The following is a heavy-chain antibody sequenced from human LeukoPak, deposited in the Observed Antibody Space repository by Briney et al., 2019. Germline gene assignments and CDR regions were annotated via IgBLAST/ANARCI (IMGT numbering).Heavy chain of an antibody. J-gene: IGHJ6*03. Sequence: PSETLSLTCTVSGGSFSSYFWSWIRQPPGKGLEWIGYIYYSGSTDYNSSLKSRVTISEDTSKKQFSLKVSSVTAADTAVYYCARGGYYYMDVWGKGTTVTISS. CDR3: ARGGYYYMDV. CDR1: GGSFSSYF. V-gene: IGHV4-59*01. CDR2: IYYSGST.